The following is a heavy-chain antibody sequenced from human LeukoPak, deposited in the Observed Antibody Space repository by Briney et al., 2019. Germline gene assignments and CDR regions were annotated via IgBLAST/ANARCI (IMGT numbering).Heavy chain of an antibody. CDR1: GGSFSGYY. Sequence: SETLSLTCAVYGGSFSGYYWSWIRQPPGKGLEWIGEINHSGSTNYNPSITSRVTISVDTSKNQFSLKLSSVTAADTAVYYCARRRCSGGSCYEGFDYWGQGTLVTVSS. J-gene: IGHJ4*02. D-gene: IGHD2-15*01. CDR3: ARRRCSGGSCYEGFDY. V-gene: IGHV4-34*01. CDR2: INHSGST.